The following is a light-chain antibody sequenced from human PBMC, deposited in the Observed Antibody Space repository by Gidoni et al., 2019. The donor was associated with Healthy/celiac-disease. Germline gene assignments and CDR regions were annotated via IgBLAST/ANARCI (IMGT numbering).Light chain of an antibody. Sequence: EIVMTQSPATLSVSPGERATLSCRASQSVNSNLAWYQQKPGQAPRLLIYGASTRVTGIPARFSGSGSGTEFTLTISSLQSEDFAVYYCQQYNNWPLTFGPGTKVDIK. V-gene: IGKV3-15*01. CDR1: QSVNSN. CDR3: QQYNNWPLT. J-gene: IGKJ3*01. CDR2: GAS.